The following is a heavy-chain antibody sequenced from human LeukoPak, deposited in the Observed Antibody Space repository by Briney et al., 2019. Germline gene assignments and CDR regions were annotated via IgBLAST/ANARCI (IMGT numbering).Heavy chain of an antibody. Sequence: SETLSLTCTVSGYSISSGYCWGWIRQPPGKGLEWIGSIYHSGSTYYNPSLKSRVTISVDTSKNQLSLKLSSVTAADTAVYYCTRHVSSGSPSYYFDYWGQGTLVPVSS. J-gene: IGHJ4*02. V-gene: IGHV4-38-2*02. CDR2: IYHSGST. D-gene: IGHD3-10*01. CDR1: GYSISSGYC. CDR3: TRHVSSGSPSYYFDY.